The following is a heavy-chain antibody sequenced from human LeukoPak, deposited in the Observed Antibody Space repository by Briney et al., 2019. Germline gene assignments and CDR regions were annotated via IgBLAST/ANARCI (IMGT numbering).Heavy chain of an antibody. Sequence: SSETLSLTCTVSGGSISSYYWNWIRQSPGKGLEWIGYIYYSGSTNYNPSLKSRVTISVDTSKNQFSLKLSSVTAADTAVYYCATTTIRLGYWGQGTLVTVSS. CDR1: GGSISSYY. D-gene: IGHD1-26*01. CDR3: ATTTIRLGY. CDR2: IYYSGST. V-gene: IGHV4-59*01. J-gene: IGHJ4*02.